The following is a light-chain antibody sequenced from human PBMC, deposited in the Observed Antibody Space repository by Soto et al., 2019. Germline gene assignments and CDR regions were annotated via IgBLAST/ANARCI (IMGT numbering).Light chain of an antibody. CDR2: GAS. V-gene: IGKV3-15*01. Sequence: EILMTQSPATLSVSPGERAIVSCRASQSIRDNLAWYQQTPGRAPRLLIYGASIRAIGVPARFSGSGSGTEFTLTISSLQSEDFGVYYCQQYDYWPPYTFGQGTKVEI. J-gene: IGKJ2*01. CDR3: QQYDYWPPYT. CDR1: QSIRDN.